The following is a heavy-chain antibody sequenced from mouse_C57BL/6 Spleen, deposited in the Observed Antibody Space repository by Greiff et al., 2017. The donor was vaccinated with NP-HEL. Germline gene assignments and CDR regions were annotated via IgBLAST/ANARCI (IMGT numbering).Heavy chain of an antibody. CDR1: GYTFTDYE. D-gene: IGHD2-1*01. J-gene: IGHJ4*01. CDR2: IDPETGGT. CDR3: TKDYYGNYDYAMDY. Sequence: VQLQQSGAELVRPGASVTLSCKASGYTFTDYEMHWVKQTPVHGLEWIGAIDPETGGTAYNQKFKGKAILTADKSSSTAYMELRSLTSEDYAVYYCTKDYYGNYDYAMDYWGQGTSVTVSS. V-gene: IGHV1-15*01.